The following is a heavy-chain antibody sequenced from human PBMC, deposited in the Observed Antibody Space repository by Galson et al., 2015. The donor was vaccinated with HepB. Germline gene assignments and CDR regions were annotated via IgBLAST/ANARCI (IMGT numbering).Heavy chain of an antibody. D-gene: IGHD5-12*01. CDR2: ISSDGTSD. V-gene: IGHV3-30-3*01. CDR3: ATAVRGRAFDY. J-gene: IGHJ4*02. Sequence: SLRLSCAASGFTFSSHALHWVRQTPGKGLEWVAIISSDGTSDHYADSVKGRFTISRDSSKNTLYLQMNSLRADDTAVYYCATAVRGRAFDYWGQGTVVTVAS. CDR1: GFTFSSHA.